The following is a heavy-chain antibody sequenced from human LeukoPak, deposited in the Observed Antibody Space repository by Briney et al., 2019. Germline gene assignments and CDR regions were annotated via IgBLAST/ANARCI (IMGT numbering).Heavy chain of an antibody. D-gene: IGHD6-6*01. CDR1: GFTFSSYE. CDR3: ARPIAARDY. V-gene: IGHV3-48*03. Sequence: GGSLRLSCAASGFTFSSYEMNWVRQAPGKGLEWVSYISSSGTTIYYADSVKGRFTISRDNAKNSLYLQMNSLRAEDTAVYYCARPIAARDYWGQGTLVTVSS. CDR2: ISSSGTTI. J-gene: IGHJ4*02.